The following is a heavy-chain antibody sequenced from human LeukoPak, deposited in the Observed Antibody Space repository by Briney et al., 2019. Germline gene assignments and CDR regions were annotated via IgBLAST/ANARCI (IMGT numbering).Heavy chain of an antibody. Sequence: GGSLRLSCAASGFTFSSYSMNWVRQAPGKGLEGGSSISSSSSYIYYADPVKGRCTISRDNAKKSLHVHRKSLRAVDTAVYYCAREHYNAEQHIDYWGQGTLVTVSS. CDR1: GFTFSSYS. D-gene: IGHD6-13*01. CDR3: AREHYNAEQHIDY. V-gene: IGHV3-21*01. CDR2: ISSSSSYI. J-gene: IGHJ4*02.